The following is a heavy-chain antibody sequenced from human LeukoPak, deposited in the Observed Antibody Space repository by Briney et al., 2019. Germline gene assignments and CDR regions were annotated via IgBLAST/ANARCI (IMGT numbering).Heavy chain of an antibody. CDR3: ARAWQAGYNPYYFDY. CDR1: GYTFTSYY. D-gene: IGHD5-24*01. V-gene: IGHV1-46*01. Sequence: GASVKVSCKASGYTFTSYYMHWVRQAPGQGLEWMGLINPSGGSTSYAQKFQGRVTMTRDTSTSTAYMELSSLRSEDTAVYYCARAWQAGYNPYYFDYWGQGTLVTVSS. CDR2: INPSGGST. J-gene: IGHJ4*02.